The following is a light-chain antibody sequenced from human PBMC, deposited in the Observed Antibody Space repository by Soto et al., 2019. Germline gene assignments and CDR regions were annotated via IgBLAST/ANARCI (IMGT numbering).Light chain of an antibody. J-gene: IGLJ2*01. V-gene: IGLV2-14*01. CDR3: SSYTSSSTLVV. CDR1: SSDVGGYNY. Sequence: QSVLTQPASVSGSPGQSITISCTGTSSDVGGYNYVSWYQQQPGTAPKLMIYDVNNRPSGVSNRFSGSKSGNTASLAISGLQAEDEADYYCSSYTSSSTLVVFGGGTQLTVL. CDR2: DVN.